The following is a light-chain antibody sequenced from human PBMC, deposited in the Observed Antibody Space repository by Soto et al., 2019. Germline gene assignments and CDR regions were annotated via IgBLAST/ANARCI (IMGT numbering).Light chain of an antibody. CDR3: QQRSNFRYT. J-gene: IGKJ2*01. V-gene: IGKV3-11*01. CDR2: DAS. CDR1: QSVSSY. Sequence: EIVLTQSPATLSLSPGERATLSCRASQSVSSYLAWYQQKPGQAPRLLIYDASNRATGIPARFSGSGSGTDFTLTISSLEPEDFAVYYSQQRSNFRYTFGQGTKLEIK.